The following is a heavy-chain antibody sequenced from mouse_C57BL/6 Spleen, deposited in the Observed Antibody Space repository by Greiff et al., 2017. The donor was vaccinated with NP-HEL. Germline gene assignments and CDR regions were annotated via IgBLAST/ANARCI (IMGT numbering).Heavy chain of an antibody. CDR2: IDPSDSYT. CDR3: ASLGGITTVVAPFDY. J-gene: IGHJ2*01. CDR1: GYTFTSYW. Sequence: QVQLQQPGAELVMPGASVKLSCKASGYTFTSYWMHWVKQRPGQGLEWIGEIDPSDSYTNYNQKFKGKSTLTVDKSSSTAYMQLSSLTSEDSAVYYCASLGGITTVVAPFDYWGQGTTLTVSS. D-gene: IGHD1-1*01. V-gene: IGHV1-69*01.